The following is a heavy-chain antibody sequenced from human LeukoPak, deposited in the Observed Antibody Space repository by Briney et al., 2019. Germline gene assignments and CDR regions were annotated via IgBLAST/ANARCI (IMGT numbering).Heavy chain of an antibody. V-gene: IGHV4-39*01. D-gene: IGHD6-19*01. CDR2: IYYSSSN. CDR1: GGSISSPHYY. Sequence: SETLSLTCTVSGGSISSPHYYWGWDPQPPGMGLVGVGIIYYSSSNFYSPSLKSRVTISVDTSNNHFSLKLTSVTAADTAVYYGSRHSRPLSRGWSYLDYWGQGSLVTVSS. CDR3: SRHSRPLSRGWSYLDY. J-gene: IGHJ4*02.